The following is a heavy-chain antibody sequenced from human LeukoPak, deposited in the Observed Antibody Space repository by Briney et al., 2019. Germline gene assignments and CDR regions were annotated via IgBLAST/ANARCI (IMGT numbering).Heavy chain of an antibody. CDR1: GFTFSSYS. J-gene: IGHJ4*02. D-gene: IGHD6-19*01. Sequence: GGSLRLSCAASGFTFSSYSMNWVRQAPGKGLEWVSYISSSSSTIYYADSVKGRFTMSRDNAKNSLYVQINSLRAEDTAVYYCARGASSGWYRFDYWGQGTLVTVSS. V-gene: IGHV3-48*01. CDR2: ISSSSSTI. CDR3: ARGASSGWYRFDY.